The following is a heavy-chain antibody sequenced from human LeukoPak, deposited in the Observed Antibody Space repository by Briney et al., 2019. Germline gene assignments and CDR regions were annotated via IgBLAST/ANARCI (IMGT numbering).Heavy chain of an antibody. Sequence: PGGSLRLSCAASGFTFDDYGMSWVRQAPGKGLEWVSAIGDSGGSTYYADSVKGRFTISRDNSKNTLYLQMNSLRAEDTAVYYCAKHRCSSTSCYEDYWGQGTLVTVSS. CDR3: AKHRCSSTSCYEDY. J-gene: IGHJ4*02. CDR2: IGDSGGST. D-gene: IGHD2-2*01. V-gene: IGHV3-23*01. CDR1: GFTFDDYG.